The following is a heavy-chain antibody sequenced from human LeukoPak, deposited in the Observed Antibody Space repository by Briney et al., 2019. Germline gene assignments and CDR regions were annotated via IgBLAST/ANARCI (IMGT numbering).Heavy chain of an antibody. Sequence: GGSVTLSCSASGFTFSSYRKHWPRQAPGKGRVWGSRINSGGSSTSYADSVEGRFTISRDNAKNTLYLQMNSLRAEDTAVYYCARAYYYGSGRYSYSGMDVWGQGATVTVSS. D-gene: IGHD3-10*01. J-gene: IGHJ6*02. V-gene: IGHV3-74*01. CDR3: ARAYYYGSGRYSYSGMDV. CDR2: INSGGSST. CDR1: GFTFSSYR.